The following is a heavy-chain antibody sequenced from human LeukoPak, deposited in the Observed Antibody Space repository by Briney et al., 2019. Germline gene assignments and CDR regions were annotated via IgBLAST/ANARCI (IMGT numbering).Heavy chain of an antibody. J-gene: IGHJ6*02. V-gene: IGHV4-4*02. Sequence: SETLSLTCAVSGGSISSSNWWSWVRQPPGKGLEWIGEIYHSGSTYYNPSLKSRVTISVDTSKNQFSLKLSSVTAADTAVYYCARGSGITMVRGVITYYYGMDVWGQGTTVTVSS. D-gene: IGHD3-10*01. CDR3: ARGSGITMVRGVITYYYGMDV. CDR1: GGSISSSNW. CDR2: IYHSGST.